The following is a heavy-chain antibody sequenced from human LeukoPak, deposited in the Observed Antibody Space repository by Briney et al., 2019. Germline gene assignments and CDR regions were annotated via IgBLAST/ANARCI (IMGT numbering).Heavy chain of an antibody. CDR3: ARGRGRIAAAAGGWFDP. CDR1: GYTFTGYY. Sequence: ASVKVSCKASGYTFTGYYMHWVRQAPGQGLEWMGWINPNSGGTNYAQKFQGRVTMTRDTSISTAYMELSSLRSEDMAVYYCARGRGRIAAAAGGWFDPWGQGTLVTVSS. CDR2: INPNSGGT. D-gene: IGHD6-13*01. V-gene: IGHV1-2*02. J-gene: IGHJ5*02.